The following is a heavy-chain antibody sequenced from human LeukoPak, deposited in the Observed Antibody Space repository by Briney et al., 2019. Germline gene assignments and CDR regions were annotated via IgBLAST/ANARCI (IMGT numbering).Heavy chain of an antibody. D-gene: IGHD4-23*01. CDR1: GGSISSSTNW. CDR3: ARRNDYGGDDYFDY. J-gene: IGHJ4*02. V-gene: IGHV4-4*02. CDR2: IYHSGGT. Sequence: PSETLSLTCAVSGGSISSSTNWWSWVRQPPGKGLEWIGEIYHSGGTNYNPSLKSRVTISIDTSKNQFSLNLSSVTAADTAVYYCARRNDYGGDDYFDYWGQGTLVTVSS.